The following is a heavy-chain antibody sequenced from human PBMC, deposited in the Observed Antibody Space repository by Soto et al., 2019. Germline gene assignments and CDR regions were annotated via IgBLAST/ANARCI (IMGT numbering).Heavy chain of an antibody. Sequence: PGGSLRLSCAASGFTFSSYAMHWVRQAPGKGLEWVAVISYDGSNKYHADSVKGRFTISRDNSKNTLYLQMNSLRAEDTAVYYCAKVIYYDSSGPFDPWGQGTLVTVSS. CDR3: AKVIYYDSSGPFDP. CDR2: ISYDGSNK. D-gene: IGHD3-22*01. CDR1: GFTFSSYA. J-gene: IGHJ5*02. V-gene: IGHV3-30-3*01.